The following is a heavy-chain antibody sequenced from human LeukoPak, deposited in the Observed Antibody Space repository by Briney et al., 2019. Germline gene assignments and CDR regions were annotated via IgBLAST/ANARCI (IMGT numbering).Heavy chain of an antibody. D-gene: IGHD1-7*01. CDR3: ARDTGTTVLDAFDI. J-gene: IGHJ3*02. CDR2: IYYSGST. V-gene: IGHV4-59*12. CDR1: GGSISTYD. Sequence: SETLSLTCTVSGGSISTYDWSWIRQPPGKGLEWIGYIYYSGSTNYNPSLKSRVTMSVDTSKNQFSLKLSSVTAADTAVYYCARDTGTTVLDAFDIWGQGTMVTVSS.